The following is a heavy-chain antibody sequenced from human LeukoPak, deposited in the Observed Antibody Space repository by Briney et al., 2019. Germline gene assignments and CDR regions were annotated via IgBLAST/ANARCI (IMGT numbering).Heavy chain of an antibody. J-gene: IGHJ4*02. CDR1: GGSISSSSYY. CDR2: IYYSGST. D-gene: IGHD3-16*02. CDR3: ARGRRNVWGSYRLDYFDY. V-gene: IGHV4-39*07. Sequence: PSETLSLTCTVSGGSISSSSYYWGWIRQPPGKGLEWIGSIYYSGSTYYNPSLKSRVTISVDTSKNQFSLKLSSVTAADTAVYYCARGRRNVWGSYRLDYFDYWGQGTLVTVSS.